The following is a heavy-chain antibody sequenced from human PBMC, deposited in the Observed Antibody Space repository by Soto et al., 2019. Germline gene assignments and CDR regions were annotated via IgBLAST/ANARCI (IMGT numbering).Heavy chain of an antibody. CDR3: AHRLRVTAVRAFDY. J-gene: IGHJ4*02. CDR1: GVSLTTQGVG. D-gene: IGHD3-10*01. Sequence: QITLKESGPTLVKPTQTLTLTCSFSGVSLTTQGVGVGWIRQPPGKAPEWLAVIYWDDDGHYSPSLKSRLTITKDTSKNQVVLTMTNMDPLDTATYCCAHRLRVTAVRAFDYWGQGILGTVSS. CDR2: IYWDDDG. V-gene: IGHV2-5*02.